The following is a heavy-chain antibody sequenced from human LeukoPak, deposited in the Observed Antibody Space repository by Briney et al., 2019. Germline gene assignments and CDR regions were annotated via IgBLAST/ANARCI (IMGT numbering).Heavy chain of an antibody. CDR3: ARAKSYDSSGYFDY. J-gene: IGHJ4*02. CDR1: GFTFDDYG. D-gene: IGHD3-22*01. Sequence: PGGSLRLSCAASGFTFDDYGMSWVRQAPGKGLEWVSGVNWNGGSTGYADSVKGRFTISRDNAKNSLYLQMNRLRAEDTALYYCARAKSYDSSGYFDYWGQGTLVTVSS. V-gene: IGHV3-20*04. CDR2: VNWNGGST.